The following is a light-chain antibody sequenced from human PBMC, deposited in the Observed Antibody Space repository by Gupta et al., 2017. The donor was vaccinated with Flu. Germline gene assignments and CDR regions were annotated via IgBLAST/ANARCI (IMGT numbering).Light chain of an antibody. J-gene: IGKJ2*01. V-gene: IGKV3-20*01. CDR2: GTS. Sequence: GTLSVSPGESVTLSCRAGENIYRNLLVWYRQKPGQPPRVVMYGTSTRAPGIPDRFTGDGSGTDFTLTINGVEPEDCGIYYCHQYKTSPYTFGQGTKLEIK. CDR1: ENIYRNL. CDR3: HQYKTSPYT.